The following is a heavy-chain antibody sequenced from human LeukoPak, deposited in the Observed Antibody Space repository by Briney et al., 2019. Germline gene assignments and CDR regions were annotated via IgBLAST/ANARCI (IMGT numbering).Heavy chain of an antibody. CDR3: ARNFDMKGFDP. CDR2: INSDSGFT. D-gene: IGHD3-9*01. V-gene: IGHV1-2*02. J-gene: IGHJ5*02. Sequence: AAPVKVSCKASGYTFTGYYMNWVRQAPGQGLEWMGWINSDSGFTKYAQKFQGRVTMTRDTSITTVYMDLTRLTSDDTAVYYCARNFDMKGFDPWGQGTLVTVSS. CDR1: GYTFTGYY.